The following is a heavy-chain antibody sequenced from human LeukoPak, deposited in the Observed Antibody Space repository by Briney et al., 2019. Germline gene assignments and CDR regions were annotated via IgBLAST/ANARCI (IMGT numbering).Heavy chain of an antibody. V-gene: IGHV5-51*01. CDR3: ARQDNSGSYSLDY. CDR2: IYPGDSDT. CDR1: GYGFTSYW. Sequence: RHGESLKISCKGSGYGFTSYWIGWVRQMPGKGLEWMGIIYPGDSDTRYSPSFQGQVTISADKSISTAYLQWSSLKASDTAIYYCARQDNSGSYSLDYWGQGTLVTVSS. J-gene: IGHJ4*02. D-gene: IGHD3-10*01.